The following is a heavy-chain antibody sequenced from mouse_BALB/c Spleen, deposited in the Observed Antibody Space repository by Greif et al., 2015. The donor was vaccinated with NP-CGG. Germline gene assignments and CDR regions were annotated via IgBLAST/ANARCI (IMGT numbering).Heavy chain of an antibody. CDR1: GYTFTSYW. J-gene: IGHJ4*01. CDR3: ATAYGNYAMDY. Sequence: QVQLQQSGAKLVKPGAPVKLSCKASGYTFTSYWMNWVKQRPGRGLEWIGRIDPSDSETHYNQKFKDKATLTVDKSSSTAYIQLSSLTSEDSAVYYCATAYGNYAMDYWGQGTSVTVSS. CDR2: IDPSDSET. V-gene: IGHV1-69*02. D-gene: IGHD2-1*01.